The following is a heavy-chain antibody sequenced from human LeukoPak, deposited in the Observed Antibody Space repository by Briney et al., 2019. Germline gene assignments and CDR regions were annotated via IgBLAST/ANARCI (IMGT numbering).Heavy chain of an antibody. V-gene: IGHV1-8*03. D-gene: IGHD3-3*01. Sequence: ASVKVSCKASGYTFTSYDINWVRQATGQGLEWMGWMNPNSGHTGYAQKFQGRVTITRNTSISTAYMELSSLRSEDTALYYCAKGPTIPPYYPSGNYYETKAQFDSWGQGTLSPSPQ. J-gene: IGHJ4*02. CDR2: MNPNSGHT. CDR1: GYTFTSYD. CDR3: AKGPTIPPYYPSGNYYETKAQFDS.